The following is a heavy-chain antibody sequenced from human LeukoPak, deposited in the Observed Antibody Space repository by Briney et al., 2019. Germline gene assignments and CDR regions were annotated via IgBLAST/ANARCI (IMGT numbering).Heavy chain of an antibody. CDR1: GFTFSSNA. CDR2: ISESGVST. Sequence: PGGSLRLSCAASGFTFSSNAMSWVRQAPRKGLELVSAISESGVSTYYADSVKGRFTVSRDNSDTPLYLQLSSLRAEDLAVYSCAKGIRRYPEPSSWSCFDYWGQGTLVTVSS. CDR3: AKGIRRYPEPSSWSCFDY. V-gene: IGHV3-23*01. D-gene: IGHD6-13*01. J-gene: IGHJ4*02.